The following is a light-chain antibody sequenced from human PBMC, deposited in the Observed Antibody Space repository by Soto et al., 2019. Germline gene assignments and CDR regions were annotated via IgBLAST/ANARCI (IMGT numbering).Light chain of an antibody. CDR2: DVS. V-gene: IGLV2-14*01. CDR1: SSDVGGYNY. Sequence: QSALTQPASVSGSPGQSITISCTGTSSDVGGYNYVSWYQQHPGKAPKLMIYDVSNRPSGVSNRFSGSKSGNTASLTISGLQAEDVADYYCSSYTSSSLVVFGGGTKLTVL. J-gene: IGLJ2*01. CDR3: SSYTSSSLVV.